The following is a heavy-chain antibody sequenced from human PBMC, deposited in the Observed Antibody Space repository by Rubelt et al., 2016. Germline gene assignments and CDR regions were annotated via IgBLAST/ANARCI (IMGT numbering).Heavy chain of an antibody. V-gene: IGHV3-15*07. CDR3: TTLVGATWSVWDY. J-gene: IGHJ4*02. CDR2: IKSKTDGGTT. CDR1: GFTFSNAW. Sequence: GESGGGLVKPGGSLRLSCAASGFTFSNAWMNWVRQAPGKGLEWVGRIKSKTDGGTTDYAAPVKGRFTISRDDSKNTLYLQMNSLKTEDTAVYYCTTLVGATWSVWDYWGQGTLVTVSS. D-gene: IGHD1-26*01.